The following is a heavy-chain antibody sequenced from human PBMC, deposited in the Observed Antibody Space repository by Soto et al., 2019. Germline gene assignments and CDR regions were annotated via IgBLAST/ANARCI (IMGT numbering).Heavy chain of an antibody. CDR1: GVSISSGKW. V-gene: IGHV4-4*02. Sequence: QVQLQESGPGLVKPSGTLSLTCTISGVSISSGKWWSWVRQPTGEALEWIGEIFHTGNTDYKPSLKSRVSILVDKSKNQFSLNLDSVTAADTAVYYCARNLFDSRGYPPEVWGQGILVTVSS. CDR3: ARNLFDSRGYPPEV. J-gene: IGHJ4*02. CDR2: IFHTGNT. D-gene: IGHD3-22*01.